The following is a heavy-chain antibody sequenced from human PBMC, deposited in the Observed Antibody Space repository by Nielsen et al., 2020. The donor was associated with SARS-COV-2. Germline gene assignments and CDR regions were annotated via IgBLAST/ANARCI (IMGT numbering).Heavy chain of an antibody. CDR1: GFTLSSYW. CDR2: IKQDGSEK. J-gene: IGHJ4*02. V-gene: IGHV3-7*01. D-gene: IGHD3-16*01. CDR3: ARDVGGYFDY. Sequence: GESLKISCAASGFTLSSYWMSWVRQAPGKGLEWVANIKQDGSEKYYVDSVKGRFTISRDNAKNSLYLQMNSLRDEDTAVYYCARDVGGYFDYWGQGTLVTVSS.